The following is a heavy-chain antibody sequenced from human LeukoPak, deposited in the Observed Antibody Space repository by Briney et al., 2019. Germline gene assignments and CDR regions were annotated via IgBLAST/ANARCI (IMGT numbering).Heavy chain of an antibody. CDR3: ARRYCRGTSCYYFDY. J-gene: IGHJ4*02. V-gene: IGHV5-51*01. CDR2: IYPGDSVT. Sequence: GESLKISCLGSGYSFTSYWIAWVRQMPGKGLEWMGIIYPGDSVTRYSPSFQGQVTISADKSISTAYLQWSSLKASDTATYYCARRYCRGTSCYYFDYWGQGTLVTVSS. D-gene: IGHD2-2*01. CDR1: GYSFTSYW.